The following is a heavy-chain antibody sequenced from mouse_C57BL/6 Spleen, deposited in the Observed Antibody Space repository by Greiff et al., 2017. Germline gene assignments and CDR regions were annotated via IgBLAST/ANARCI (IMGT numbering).Heavy chain of an antibody. J-gene: IGHJ3*01. V-gene: IGHV5-17*01. CDR1: GFTFSDYG. CDR2: ISSGSSTI. Sequence: EVKLMESGGGLVKPGGSLKLSCAASGFTFSDYGMHWVRQAPEKGLEWVAYISSGSSTIYYADTVKGRFTIARDNAKNTLFLQMTSLRSEDTAMYYCARPEDIAYWGQGTLVTVSA. CDR3: ARPEDIAY.